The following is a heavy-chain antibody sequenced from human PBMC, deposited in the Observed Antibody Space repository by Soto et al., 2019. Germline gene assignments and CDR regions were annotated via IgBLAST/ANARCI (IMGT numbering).Heavy chain of an antibody. CDR1: GGSIGGDS. D-gene: IGHD2-8*01. CDR2: IYHSGST. J-gene: IGHJ6*02. CDR3: ARAGIVQVSYAMDV. V-gene: IGHV4-59*01. Sequence: KTSETLSLTCTVSGGSIGGDSWSWIRQSPGKGLDFIGYIYHSGSTNYNPSLKGRVTISMDTSKNQFSLRLSSVTTADTAVYYCARAGIVQVSYAMDVWGQGTTVTVSS.